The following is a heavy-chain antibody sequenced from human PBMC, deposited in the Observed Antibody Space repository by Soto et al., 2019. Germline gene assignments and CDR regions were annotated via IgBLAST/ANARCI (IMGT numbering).Heavy chain of an antibody. Sequence: GGSLRLSCAASRYTFKSHGLSWVRQAPGKGLECVSSIDSSGVNTHYSDSVKGRFPVSRVNSRNTLHLQMHDLRPDDTPFFSCVSWVSAHFDYWGQGTVVTVSS. D-gene: IGHD3-16*01. V-gene: IGHV3-23*01. CDR3: VSWVSAHFDY. CDR1: RYTFKSHG. CDR2: IDSSGVNT. J-gene: IGHJ4*02.